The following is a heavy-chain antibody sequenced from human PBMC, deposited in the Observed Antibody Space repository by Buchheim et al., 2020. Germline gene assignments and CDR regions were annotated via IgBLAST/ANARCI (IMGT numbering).Heavy chain of an antibody. CDR3: ARDLITSTWSGYYSQDYYYYGMDV. J-gene: IGHJ6*02. V-gene: IGHV3-53*02. Sequence: EVQLVETGGGLIQPGGSLRLSCAASGFTVNSNYMNWVRQAPGKGLEWVAVIYSGGSTYYADSVKGRFTISRDNSNNTLDLQMNSLRAEDTAVYYCARDLITSTWSGYYSQDYYYYGMDVWGQGTT. CDR2: IYSGGST. D-gene: IGHD3-3*01. CDR1: GFTVNSNY.